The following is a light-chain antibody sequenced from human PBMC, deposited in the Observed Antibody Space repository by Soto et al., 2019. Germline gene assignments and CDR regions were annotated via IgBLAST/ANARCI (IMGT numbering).Light chain of an antibody. CDR3: QQYNTHPYT. CDR1: QSIHSC. J-gene: IGKJ2*01. V-gene: IGKV1-5*03. CDR2: KAS. Sequence: DFPMTQSPSTLSASVGDRATITCRASQSIHSCLAWYHQKPGRTPKLLIYKASTLESGVPSRFSGSGSGTDCTLTISSLQPDDFATYYCQQYNTHPYTFGQGTKLEIK.